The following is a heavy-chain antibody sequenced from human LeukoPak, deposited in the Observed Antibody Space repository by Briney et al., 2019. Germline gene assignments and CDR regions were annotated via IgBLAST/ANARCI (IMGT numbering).Heavy chain of an antibody. CDR3: VGGDY. J-gene: IGHJ4*02. V-gene: IGHV3-7*01. Sequence: GGSLRLSCTASGFTFSIYAMSWVRQAPGKGLEWVANIKQDGSEKYYVDSVKGRFTISRDNAKNSLYLQMNSLRAEDTAVYYCVGGDYWGQGTLVTVSS. CDR2: IKQDGSEK. CDR1: GFTFSIYA.